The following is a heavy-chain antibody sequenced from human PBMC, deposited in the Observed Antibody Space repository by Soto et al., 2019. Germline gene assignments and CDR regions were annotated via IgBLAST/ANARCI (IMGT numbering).Heavy chain of an antibody. CDR3: AKDRSEGLDYGVTTDY. J-gene: IGHJ4*02. CDR1: GFTFSSYA. V-gene: IGHV3-23*01. Sequence: GGSLRLSCAASGFTFSSYAMSWVRQAPGKGLEWVSAISGSGGSTYYADSVKGRFTISRDNSKNTLYLQMNSLRAEDTAVYYCAKDRSEGLDYGVTTDYWGQGTLVTVSS. D-gene: IGHD4-17*01. CDR2: ISGSGGST.